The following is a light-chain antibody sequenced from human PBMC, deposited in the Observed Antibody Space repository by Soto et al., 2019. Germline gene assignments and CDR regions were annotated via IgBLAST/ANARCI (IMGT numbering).Light chain of an antibody. CDR3: MQATQFPRIT. CDR1: QSLIHNDGYTY. J-gene: IGKJ5*01. V-gene: IGKV2-24*01. Sequence: DIVLTQNPLSSPVTLGQPASISCRSSQSLIHNDGYTYLNWLHQRPGQPPRLLIYKVSNRFSGVRERFSGSGAGTDFTLRISRVEAEDVWVYYCMQATQFPRITFGQGTRLEIK. CDR2: KVS.